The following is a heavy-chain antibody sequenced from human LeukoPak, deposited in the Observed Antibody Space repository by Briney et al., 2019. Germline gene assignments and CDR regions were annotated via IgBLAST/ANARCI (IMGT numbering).Heavy chain of an antibody. V-gene: IGHV3-23*01. D-gene: IGHD6-13*01. CDR3: ARPKTGYSSSWYAFDI. Sequence: PGGSLRLSCAASGFTFSSYAMSWVRQAPGKGLEWVSAISGSGGSTYYADSVKGRFTVSRDNAKNTLYLQMNSLRAEDTAVYYCARPKTGYSSSWYAFDIWGQGTMVTVSS. CDR1: GFTFSSYA. J-gene: IGHJ3*02. CDR2: ISGSGGST.